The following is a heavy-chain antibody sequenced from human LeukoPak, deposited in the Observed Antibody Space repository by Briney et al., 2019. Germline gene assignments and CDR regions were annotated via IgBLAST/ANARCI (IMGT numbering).Heavy chain of an antibody. V-gene: IGHV3-64D*09. Sequence: PGGSLRLSCSASAFTFSSYAMHWVRQAPGKGLEFVSGISNNGDSTYYGDSVKGRFTISRDNSKNRLYLQMIGLRAEDTAMYYCVKSGADYGDYFGFFDYWGQGTLVTVSS. CDR1: AFTFSSYA. J-gene: IGHJ4*02. CDR2: ISNNGDST. D-gene: IGHD4-17*01. CDR3: VKSGADYGDYFGFFDY.